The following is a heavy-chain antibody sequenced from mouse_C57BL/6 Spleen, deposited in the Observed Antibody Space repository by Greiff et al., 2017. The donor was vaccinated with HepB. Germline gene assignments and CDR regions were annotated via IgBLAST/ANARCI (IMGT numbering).Heavy chain of an antibody. J-gene: IGHJ1*03. Sequence: QVQLQQPGAELVMPGASVKLSCKASGYTFTSYWMHWVKQRPGQGLEWIGEIDPSDSYTNYNQKFKGKSTLTVDKSSSTAYMQLSSLTSEDSAVYYCARSVNYGAYFDVWGTGTTVTVSS. CDR2: IDPSDSYT. V-gene: IGHV1-69*01. CDR3: ARSVNYGAYFDV. CDR1: GYTFTSYW. D-gene: IGHD1-1*02.